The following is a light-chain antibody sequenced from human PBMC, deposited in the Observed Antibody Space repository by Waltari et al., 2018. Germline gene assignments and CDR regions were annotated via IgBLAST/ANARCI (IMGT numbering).Light chain of an antibody. Sequence: QSALTQPSVVSWPPGQSLPFPCDGATSDIVTYIFVAWYQHRSGTVPNLLLYDVNKRPSGVSGRFLGSKSDNTASLTISGRQVEDEADYYCNSFTTSSTYVFGTGTRVTVL. V-gene: IGLV2-14*03. CDR1: TSDIVTYIF. CDR3: NSFTTSSTYV. CDR2: DVN. J-gene: IGLJ1*01.